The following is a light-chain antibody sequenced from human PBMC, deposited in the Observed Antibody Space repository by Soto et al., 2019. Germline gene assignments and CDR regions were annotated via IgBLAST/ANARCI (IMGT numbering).Light chain of an antibody. Sequence: SYELTQPPSVSVSPGQTASITCSGDNLGDKYACWYQQKAGQSPVLVIYQDTKRPSGIPERFSGSNSGNTATLTISGTQAMDEADYYCQAWDSGVVFGGGTKLTVL. CDR3: QAWDSGVV. CDR1: NLGDKY. V-gene: IGLV3-1*01. CDR2: QDT. J-gene: IGLJ2*01.